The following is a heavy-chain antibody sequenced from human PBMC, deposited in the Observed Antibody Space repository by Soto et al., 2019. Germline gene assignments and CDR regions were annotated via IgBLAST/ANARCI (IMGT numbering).Heavy chain of an antibody. V-gene: IGHV3-30-3*01. CDR2: ISYDGSNK. D-gene: IGHD6-13*01. CDR3: ARAGYSSSWYTRNWFDP. Sequence: PGGSLRLSCAASGFTFSSYAMHWVRQAPGKGLEWVAVISYDGSNKYYADSVKGRFTISRDNSKNTLYLQMNSLRAEDTAVYYCARAGYSSSWYTRNWFDPWGQGTLVPVSS. CDR1: GFTFSSYA. J-gene: IGHJ5*02.